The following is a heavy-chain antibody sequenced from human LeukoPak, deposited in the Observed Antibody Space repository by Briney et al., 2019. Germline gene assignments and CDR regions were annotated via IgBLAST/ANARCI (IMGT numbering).Heavy chain of an antibody. J-gene: IGHJ4*02. D-gene: IGHD3-3*01. V-gene: IGHV3-23*01. CDR1: GFTFSSYA. Sequence: GGSLRLSCAASGFTFSSYAMSWVRQAPGKGLEWVSAISGSGGSTYYADSVKGRFTISRDNSKNTLYLQMNSLRAEDTAVYYCAKGYDFWSGTPSFDYWGQGTLVTVSS. CDR2: ISGSGGST. CDR3: AKGYDFWSGTPSFDY.